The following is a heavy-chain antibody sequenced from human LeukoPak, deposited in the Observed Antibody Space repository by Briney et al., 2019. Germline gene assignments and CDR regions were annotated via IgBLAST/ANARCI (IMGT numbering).Heavy chain of an antibody. CDR2: IYHSGST. CDR1: GGSISSGGYS. CDR3: ARADSSGYTTDY. Sequence: SETLSLTCAVSGGSISSGGYSWSWLRQPPGKGLEWIGYIYHSGSTYYNPSLKSRVTISVDRSKNQFSLKLSSVTAADTAVYYCARADSSGYTTDYWGQGTLVTVSS. V-gene: IGHV4-30-2*01. D-gene: IGHD3-22*01. J-gene: IGHJ4*02.